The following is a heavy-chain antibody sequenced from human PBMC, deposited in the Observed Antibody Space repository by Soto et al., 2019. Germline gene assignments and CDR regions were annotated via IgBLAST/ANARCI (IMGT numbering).Heavy chain of an antibody. V-gene: IGHV1-18*01. CDR3: ARYASLSWYYDILTGYPFHVMDV. J-gene: IGHJ6*02. CDR1: GYTFTSYG. CDR2: ISDYNGNT. D-gene: IGHD3-9*01. Sequence: QVQLVQSGAEVNKPGASVKVSCKASGYTFTSYGISWVRQAPGQGLAWMGWISDYNGNTNYAQKLQGRVTMTTYTSTSTAYMELRSLRSDDTDVYYCARYASLSWYYDILTGYPFHVMDVWGQGTTVTVSS.